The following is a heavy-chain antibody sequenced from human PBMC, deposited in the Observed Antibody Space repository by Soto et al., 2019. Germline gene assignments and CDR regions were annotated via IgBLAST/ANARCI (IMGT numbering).Heavy chain of an antibody. CDR3: ARDFKESQYYYYCMDV. CDR1: GFTFSSYS. J-gene: IGHJ6*03. D-gene: IGHD3-10*01. CDR2: ISSSSIYT. V-gene: IGHV3-21*06. Sequence: PGGSLRLSCVVSGFTFSSYSRNWVRQAPGKGLEWVSSISSSSIYTYYADSVKGRFTISRDNAKNSVYLQMNSLRAEDTAVYYCARDFKESQYYYYCMDVWGKGTTVTVSS.